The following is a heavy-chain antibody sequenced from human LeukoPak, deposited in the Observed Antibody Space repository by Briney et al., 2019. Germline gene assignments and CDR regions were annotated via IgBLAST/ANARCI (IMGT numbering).Heavy chain of an antibody. CDR2: TYYSGRP. D-gene: IGHD6-13*01. V-gene: IGHV4-59*08. CDR3: ARHHGHQFSDSWYLRGSFDY. CDR1: GASISALY. Sequence: SETLSLTCAGYGASISALYWGWIRQSPGKGLEWIGYTYYSGRPTYNPSLKSRVTISLDTSKNQFTLRVTSVPAAETAIYYCARHHGHQFSDSWYLRGSFDYWGRGILVAVSS. J-gene: IGHJ4*02.